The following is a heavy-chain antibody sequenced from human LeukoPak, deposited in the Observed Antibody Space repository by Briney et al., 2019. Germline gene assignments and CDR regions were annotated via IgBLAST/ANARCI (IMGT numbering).Heavy chain of an antibody. D-gene: IGHD3-3*01. Sequence: SETLSLTCTVSGGSISSGDFYWSWIRQPPGKGLEWIGYIYYSGSTYYNPSLKSRVSVSVDTSKNQFSLNLSSVTATDTAVYYCARGGDSLREGYLWSDKSEFDPWGQGTLVTVSS. CDR1: GGSISSGDFY. V-gene: IGHV4-30-4*01. CDR3: ARGGDSLREGYLWSDKSEFDP. J-gene: IGHJ5*02. CDR2: IYYSGST.